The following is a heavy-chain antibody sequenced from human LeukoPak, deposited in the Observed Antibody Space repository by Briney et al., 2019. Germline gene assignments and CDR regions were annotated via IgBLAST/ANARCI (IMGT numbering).Heavy chain of an antibody. CDR3: ARHYAPPGAIDY. V-gene: IGHV4-39*01. Sequence: SETLSLTCTVSGGSLSSSSYYWGWIRQPPGKGLEWIGSIYYSGSTYYNPSLKSRVTVSVDTSKNQFSLKLSSVTAADTAVYYCARHYAPPGAIDYWGQGTLVTVSS. D-gene: IGHD3-16*01. J-gene: IGHJ4*02. CDR2: IYYSGST. CDR1: GGSLSSSSYY.